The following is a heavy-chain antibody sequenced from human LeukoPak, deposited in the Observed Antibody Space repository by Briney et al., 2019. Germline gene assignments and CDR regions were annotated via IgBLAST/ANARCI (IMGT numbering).Heavy chain of an antibody. Sequence: WGSLTLSCSGSGFIFSSYTMYWVRQAPGKGLEYVSGLSTEGERTYYAGAVEDRFIISRDNSKTTLYLQMSGLRPEDTAVYYCVKSGNSYFGHWGQGTLVTVSS. CDR1: GFIFSSYT. CDR2: LSTEGERT. V-gene: IGHV3-64D*09. CDR3: VKSGNSYFGH. J-gene: IGHJ4*02. D-gene: IGHD4-23*01.